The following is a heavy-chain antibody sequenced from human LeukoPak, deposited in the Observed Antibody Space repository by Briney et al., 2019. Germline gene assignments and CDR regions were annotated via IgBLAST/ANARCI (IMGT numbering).Heavy chain of an antibody. J-gene: IGHJ6*02. CDR1: GYTFTDYG. Sequence: ASVKVSCKTFGYTFTDYGIHWVRQAPGQGLEWMGWINTYTGDPTYAQAFTGRFVFSLDTSVSTAYLQISSLKADDTAVFYCARDGSTNWYYYYGLDVWGQGTAVTVSS. D-gene: IGHD1-1*01. CDR3: ARDGSTNWYYYYGLDV. CDR2: INTYTGDP. V-gene: IGHV7-4-1*02.